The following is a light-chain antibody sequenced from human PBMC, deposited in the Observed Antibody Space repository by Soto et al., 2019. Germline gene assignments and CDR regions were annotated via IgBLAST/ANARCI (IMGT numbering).Light chain of an antibody. CDR3: HQYNGYSYT. J-gene: IGKJ2*01. V-gene: IGKV1-5*03. CDR2: KAS. CDR1: QSIDSW. Sequence: DIQMTQSPSTLSASVGDRVTITCRASQSIDSWLAWFQQKPGKAPKLLIYKASNLESEVPSRFSGSGSVTEFTLTISSLQPDDFATYYCHQYNGYSYTFGQGTKLEIK.